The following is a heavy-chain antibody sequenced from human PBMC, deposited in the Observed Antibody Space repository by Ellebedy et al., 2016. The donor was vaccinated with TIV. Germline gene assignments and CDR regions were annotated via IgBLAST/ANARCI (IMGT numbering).Heavy chain of an antibody. CDR2: INHSGST. CDR3: ARGLRIAARRYYFDY. D-gene: IGHD6-6*01. V-gene: IGHV4-34*01. CDR1: GGSFSGYY. Sequence: GSLRLSXAVYGGSFSGYYWSWIRQPPGKGLEWIGEINHSGSTNYNPSLKSRVTISVDTSKNQFSLKLSSVTAADTAVYYCARGLRIAARRYYFDYWGQGTLVTVSS. J-gene: IGHJ4*02.